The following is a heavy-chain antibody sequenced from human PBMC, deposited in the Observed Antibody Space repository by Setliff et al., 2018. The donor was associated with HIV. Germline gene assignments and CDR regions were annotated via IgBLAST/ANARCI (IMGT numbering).Heavy chain of an antibody. J-gene: IGHJ4*02. CDR2: TIPMFGTA. D-gene: IGHD2-8*01. Sequence: GASVKVSCKTSGDTLSIHPISWVRQAPGQGLEWMGGTIPMFGTANYAQKFQGRVTITTDESTNTGYMELSSLRSDDTAVYYCARVLDTKNDYWGQGTLVTVSS. CDR1: GDTLSIHP. V-gene: IGHV1-69*05. CDR3: ARVLDTKNDY.